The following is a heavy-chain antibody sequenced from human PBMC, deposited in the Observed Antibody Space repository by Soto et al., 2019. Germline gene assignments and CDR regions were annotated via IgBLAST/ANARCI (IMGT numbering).Heavy chain of an antibody. Sequence: QVQLVESGGGVVQPGRSLRLSCSASGFTFSDYALHWVRQAPGKGLEWVAVISDDGINKYIADSVKGRFIISRDNSKNTVFLQMSSLGLEDTAIYYCARRLTASVTAMGYWGQGTPVTVSS. J-gene: IGHJ4*02. CDR1: GFTFSDYA. CDR2: ISDDGINK. D-gene: IGHD2-21*02. CDR3: ARRLTASVTAMGY. V-gene: IGHV3-30-3*01.